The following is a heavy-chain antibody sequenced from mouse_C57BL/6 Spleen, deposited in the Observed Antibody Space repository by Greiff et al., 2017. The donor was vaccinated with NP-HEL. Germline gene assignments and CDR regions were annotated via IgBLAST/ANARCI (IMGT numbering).Heavy chain of an antibody. V-gene: IGHV5-17*01. CDR1: GFTFSDYG. D-gene: IGHD1-1*01. J-gene: IGHJ4*01. CDR3: ARGGYYYGSSYYAMDY. CDR2: ISSGSSTI. Sequence: EVNVVESGGGLVKPGGSLKLSCAASGFTFSDYGMHWVRQAPEKGLEWVAYISSGSSTIYYADTVKGRFTISRDNAKNTLFLQMTSLRSEDTAMYYCARGGYYYGSSYYAMDYWGQGTSVTVSS.